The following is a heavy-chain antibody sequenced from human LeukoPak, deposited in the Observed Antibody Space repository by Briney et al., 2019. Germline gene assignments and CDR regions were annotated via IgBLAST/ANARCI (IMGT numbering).Heavy chain of an antibody. CDR3: ARGGARLKWPLDF. D-gene: IGHD2-15*01. V-gene: IGHV3-21*01. CDR2: ISSTSTYM. CDR1: GFTFSNYS. J-gene: IGHJ4*02. Sequence: GGSLRLSCAASGFTFSNYSMNWVRQAPGTGLEWVSCISSTSTYMYYADSVKGRFTISRDNVKNSLYLQMNSLRAEDTAVYYCARGGARLKWPLDFWGQGTLVTVSS.